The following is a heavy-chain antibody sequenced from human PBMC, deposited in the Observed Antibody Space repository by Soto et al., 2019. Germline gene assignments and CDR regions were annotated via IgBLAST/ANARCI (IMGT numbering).Heavy chain of an antibody. V-gene: IGHV3-21*01. CDR3: ARDHGYSSSWFFPGNGMDA. J-gene: IGHJ6*02. D-gene: IGHD6-13*01. CDR2: ISSSSSYI. CDR1: GFTFSSYS. Sequence: PGGSLRLSCAASGFTFSSYSMNWVRQAPGKGLEWVSSISSSSSYIYYADSVKGRFTISRDNAKNSLYLQMNSLRAEDTAVYYCARDHGYSSSWFFPGNGMDAWGQGTTVTVSS.